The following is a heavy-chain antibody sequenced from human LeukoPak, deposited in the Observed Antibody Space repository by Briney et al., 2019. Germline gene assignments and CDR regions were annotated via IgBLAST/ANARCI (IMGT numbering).Heavy chain of an antibody. V-gene: IGHV4-59*01. D-gene: IGHD1-26*01. Sequence: SETLSLTCTVTGGSFSTYYWSWIRQPPGKGLEGIGHFYYSGSTTYNPSLKSRVTLSVDTSRNQFSLKLTSVTAADTALYYCARGQGGNYYLNYFDYWGQGALVTVSS. CDR3: ARGQGGNYYLNYFDY. CDR1: GGSFSTYY. J-gene: IGHJ4*02. CDR2: FYYSGST.